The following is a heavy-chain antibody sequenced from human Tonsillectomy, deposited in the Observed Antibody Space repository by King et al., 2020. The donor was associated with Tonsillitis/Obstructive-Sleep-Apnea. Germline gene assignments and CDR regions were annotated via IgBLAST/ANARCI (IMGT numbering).Heavy chain of an antibody. CDR1: GFTFSSYA. CDR2: ISYDGDNK. Sequence: VQLVESGGGVVQPGRSLRLSCAASGFTFSSYAIHWVRQGPGKGLEWVAVISYDGDNKYYADSVKGRFTISRDNSKNKLYLQMNSLRAEDTAVYYCAREGIYDSSGYPEAFDIWGQGTMVTVSS. CDR3: AREGIYDSSGYPEAFDI. J-gene: IGHJ3*02. V-gene: IGHV3-30*04. D-gene: IGHD3-22*01.